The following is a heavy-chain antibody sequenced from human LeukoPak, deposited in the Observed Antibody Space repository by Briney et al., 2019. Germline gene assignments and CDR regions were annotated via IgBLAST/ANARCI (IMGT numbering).Heavy chain of an antibody. CDR3: AKEGEPIAAADYDY. J-gene: IGHJ4*02. Sequence: PGGFLRLSCAASGFTFSSYSMNWVRQAPGKGLEWVSSISSSSSYIYYADSVKGRFTISRDNAKNSLYLQMNSLRAEDTAVYYCAKEGEPIAAADYDYWGQGTLVTVSS. CDR2: ISSSSSYI. CDR1: GFTFSSYS. D-gene: IGHD6-13*01. V-gene: IGHV3-21*04.